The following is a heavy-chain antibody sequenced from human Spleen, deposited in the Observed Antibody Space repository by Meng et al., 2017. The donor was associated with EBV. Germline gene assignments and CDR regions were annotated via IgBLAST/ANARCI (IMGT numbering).Heavy chain of an antibody. D-gene: IGHD4-17*01. CDR3: ARGETKDDYGDVNWFDP. V-gene: IGHV4-34*01. Sequence: GQRQQGGGGLLKPSASLSLTCAGYGGSFSGYDWSWIRQPPGKGLEWIGEINHSGSTNYNPSLKSRVTMSVDTSKNQFSLKLSSVTAADTAVYYCARGETKDDYGDVNWFDPWGQGTLVTVSS. CDR1: GGSFSGYD. J-gene: IGHJ5*02. CDR2: INHSGST.